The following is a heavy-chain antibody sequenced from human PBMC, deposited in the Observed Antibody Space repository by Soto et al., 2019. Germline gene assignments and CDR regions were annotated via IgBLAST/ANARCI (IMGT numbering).Heavy chain of an antibody. J-gene: IGHJ4*02. Sequence: SETLSLTCAVYGGSFSGYYWSWIRQPPGKGLEWIGEINHSGSTNYNPSLKSRVTISVDTSKNQFSLKLSSVTAADTAVHYCARGGRYCSGGSCYHIQTTDTAMVTPDFDYWGQGTLVTVSS. CDR2: INHSGST. CDR3: ARGGRYCSGGSCYHIQTTDTAMVTPDFDY. CDR1: GGSFSGYY. V-gene: IGHV4-34*01. D-gene: IGHD2-15*01.